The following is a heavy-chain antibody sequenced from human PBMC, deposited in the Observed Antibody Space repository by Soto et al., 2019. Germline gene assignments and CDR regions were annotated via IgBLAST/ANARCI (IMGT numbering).Heavy chain of an antibody. V-gene: IGHV3-30-3*01. J-gene: IGHJ6*02. Sequence: QVQLVESGGGVVQPGGSLRLSCAASGFTFRNHAMHWVRQAPGKGLECLAVIAHDGSNAFYRDSVKGRFTVSRDNSKNTLYLYMNSPRSEDTGVYYCARADREDILVVVGARPGEYGTDIWGQGTTVIVSS. CDR3: ARADREDILVVVGARPGEYGTDI. CDR1: GFTFRNHA. CDR2: IAHDGSNA. D-gene: IGHD2-15*01.